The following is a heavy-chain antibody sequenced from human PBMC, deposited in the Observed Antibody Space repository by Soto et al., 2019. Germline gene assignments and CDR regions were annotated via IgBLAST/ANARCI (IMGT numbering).Heavy chain of an antibody. D-gene: IGHD1-26*01. J-gene: IGHJ5*02. CDR3: ARESQPIGGGQGET. CDR1: GGTFSSYA. V-gene: IGHV1-69*13. CDR2: IIPIFGTA. Sequence: SVKLSCKASGGTFSSYAISWVRQAPGQGLEWMGGIIPIFGTANYAQKFQGRVTITADESTSTAYMELSSLRSEDTAVYYCARESQPIGGGQGETWGKGNMVSVS.